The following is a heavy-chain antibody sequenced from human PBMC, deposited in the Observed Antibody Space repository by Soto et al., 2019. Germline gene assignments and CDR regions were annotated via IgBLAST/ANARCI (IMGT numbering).Heavy chain of an antibody. CDR3: ARGLLVCFGELSRLGGYYSYMDV. D-gene: IGHD3-10*01. V-gene: IGHV4-34*01. CDR1: GGSFSGYY. Sequence: QVQLQQWGAGLLKPSETLSLTCAVYGGSFSGYYWSWIRQTPGKGLAWIGEINDSGSTNHNPSLKSRVTIFIDTPKNQFSLKLSSVTAADTAVYYCARGLLVCFGELSRLGGYYSYMDVWGKGTTVTVSS. CDR2: INDSGST. J-gene: IGHJ6*03.